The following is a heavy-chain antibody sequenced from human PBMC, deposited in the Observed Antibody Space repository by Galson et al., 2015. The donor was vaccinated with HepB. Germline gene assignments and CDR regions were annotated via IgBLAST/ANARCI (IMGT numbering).Heavy chain of an antibody. V-gene: IGHV3-30*18. D-gene: IGHD3-3*01. CDR1: GFTFSSYG. CDR2: ISYDGSNK. Sequence: SLRLSCAASGFTFSSYGMHWVRQAPGKGLEWVAVISYDGSNKYYADSVKGRFTISRDNSKNTLYLQMNSLRAEDTAVYYCAKDAPGGSGYYPYWYFDLWGRGTLVTVSS. CDR3: AKDAPGGSGYYPYWYFDL. J-gene: IGHJ2*01.